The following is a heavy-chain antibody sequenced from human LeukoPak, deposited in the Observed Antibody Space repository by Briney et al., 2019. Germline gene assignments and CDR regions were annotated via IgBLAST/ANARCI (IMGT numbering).Heavy chain of an antibody. D-gene: IGHD5-12*01. J-gene: IGHJ6*03. CDR3: ARDEYSGLYYYMDV. V-gene: IGHV3-48*03. CDR2: IGSTTNSI. CDR1: GFSFSSYE. Sequence: GGSLRLSCAASGFSFSSYEMNWVRQAPGKGLEWVSYIGSTTNSIYYADSVKDRFTISRDNAKKSLHLQMNSLRAEDTAVYYCARDEYSGLYYYMDVWGKGTTVTVSS.